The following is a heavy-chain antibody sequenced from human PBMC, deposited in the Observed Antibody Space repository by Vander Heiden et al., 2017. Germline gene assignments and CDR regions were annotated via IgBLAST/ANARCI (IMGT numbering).Heavy chain of an antibody. CDR1: GYTFTGYY. CDR2: SNPNSGGT. D-gene: IGHD2-15*01. CDR3: ARYCPEGFDP. J-gene: IGHJ5*02. V-gene: IGHV1-2*02. Sequence: QVQLVQPGAAVKNPGASVRVSCKASGYTFTGYYMHWVRQAPGQGLEWMGCSNPNSGGTNYAQKFQGRVTMTRDTSISTAYMELGRLRSDDTAVYYCARYCPEGFDPWGQGTLVTVSS.